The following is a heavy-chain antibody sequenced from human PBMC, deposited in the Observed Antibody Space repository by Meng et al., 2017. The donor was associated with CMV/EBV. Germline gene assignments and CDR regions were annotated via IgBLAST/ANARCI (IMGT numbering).Heavy chain of an antibody. V-gene: IGHV3-7*01. Sequence: GESLKISCAASGLTFSSYWMSWVRQAPGKGLEWVANIKQDGSEKYYVDSVKGRFTISRDNAKNSLYLQMNSLRAEDTAVYYCARDGAAAGTNTATHFDYWGQGTLVTVSS. D-gene: IGHD6-13*01. CDR2: IKQDGSEK. CDR3: ARDGAAAGTNTATHFDY. CDR1: GLTFSSYW. J-gene: IGHJ4*02.